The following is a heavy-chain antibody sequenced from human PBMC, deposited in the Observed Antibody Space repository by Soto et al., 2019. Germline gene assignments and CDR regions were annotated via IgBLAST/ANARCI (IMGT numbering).Heavy chain of an antibody. D-gene: IGHD6-19*01. CDR3: ARLIAVAGTQVCWFDP. CDR1: GGTFSSYA. CDR2: CFPIFGTA. J-gene: IGHJ5*02. V-gene: IGHV1-69*01. Sequence: QVQLVQSGAEVTKPGSSVKVSCKASGGTFSSYAISWVRQAPGQGLEWMGGCFPIFGTANYAQKFQERFTITADESTNTAYMELSSLRSEDTSVYYCARLIAVAGTQVCWFDPWGQGTLFTVSS.